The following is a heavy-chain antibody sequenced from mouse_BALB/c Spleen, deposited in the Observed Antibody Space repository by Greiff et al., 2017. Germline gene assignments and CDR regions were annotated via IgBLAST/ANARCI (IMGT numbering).Heavy chain of an antibody. CDR3: ARSDYYGSSPWFAY. Sequence: EVKLQESGPGLVKPSQSLSLTCTVTGYSITSDYAWNWIRQFPGNKLEWMGYISYSGSTSYNPSLKSRISITRDTSKNQFFLQLNSVTTEDTATYYCARSDYYGSSPWFAYWGQGTLVTVSA. D-gene: IGHD1-1*01. V-gene: IGHV3-2*02. CDR1: GYSITSDYA. J-gene: IGHJ3*01. CDR2: ISYSGST.